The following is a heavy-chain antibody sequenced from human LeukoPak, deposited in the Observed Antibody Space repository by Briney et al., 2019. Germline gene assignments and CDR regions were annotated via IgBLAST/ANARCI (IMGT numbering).Heavy chain of an antibody. CDR3: AREVTYCSSTSCYPETPFDY. Sequence: GASMKVSCKASGGTFSSYAISWVRQAPGQGLEWMGRIIPILGIANYAQKFQGRVTITADKSTSTAYMELSSLRSEDTAVYYCAREVTYCSSTSCYPETPFDYWGQGTLVTVSS. J-gene: IGHJ4*02. D-gene: IGHD2-2*01. CDR2: IIPILGIA. CDR1: GGTFSSYA. V-gene: IGHV1-69*04.